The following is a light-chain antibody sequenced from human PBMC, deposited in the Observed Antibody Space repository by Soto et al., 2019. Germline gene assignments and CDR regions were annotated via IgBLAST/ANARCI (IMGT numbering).Light chain of an antibody. J-gene: IGKJ4*01. Sequence: DIQMTQSPSSLSASIGDRVTITCQASQSVTSNLNWYQQKFGETPKLLMYAASNLQGGVPSRFSGSGSGTDFTLTISSLQPEDFATYYCQQRDTLLTFGGGTTVEV. CDR3: QQRDTLLT. CDR1: QSVTSN. CDR2: AAS. V-gene: IGKV1-39*01.